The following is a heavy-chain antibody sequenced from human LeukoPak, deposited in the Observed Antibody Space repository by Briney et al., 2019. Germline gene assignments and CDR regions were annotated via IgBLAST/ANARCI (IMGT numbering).Heavy chain of an antibody. V-gene: IGHV1-24*01. CDR2: FDPEDGET. Sequence: GASVKVSCKVSGYTLTELSMHWVRQAPGKGLEWMGGFDPEDGETIYAQKFQGRVTMTEDTSTDTAYMELSSLRSEDTAVYYCARASSTSYPGGDAFDIWGQGTMVTVSS. CDR1: GYTLTELS. J-gene: IGHJ3*02. CDR3: ARASSTSYPGGDAFDI. D-gene: IGHD2-2*01.